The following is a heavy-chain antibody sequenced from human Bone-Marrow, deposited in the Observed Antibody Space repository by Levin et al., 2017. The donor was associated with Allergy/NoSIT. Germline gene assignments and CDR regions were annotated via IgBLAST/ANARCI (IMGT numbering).Heavy chain of an antibody. CDR2: IIPILGTP. CDR1: GGTFRAYA. CDR3: RTTMVGANNGLDV. J-gene: IGHJ6*02. D-gene: IGHD1-26*01. V-gene: IGHV1-69*13. Sequence: SVKVSCKASGGTFRAYAFTWVRQAPGQGLEWMGGIIPILGTPNYAQKNQGRVTILADESTSTAYMELTNLTSEDTAVYYCRTTMVGANNGLDVWGQGTTVTVSS.